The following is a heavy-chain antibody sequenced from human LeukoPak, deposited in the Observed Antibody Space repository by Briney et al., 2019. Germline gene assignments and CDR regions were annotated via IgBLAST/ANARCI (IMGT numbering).Heavy chain of an antibody. V-gene: IGHV3-73*01. CDR2: IRSKANSYAT. CDR1: GFTFSGSA. Sequence: TGGSLRLSCAASGFTFSGSAMHWVRQASGKGLEWVGRIRSKANSYATAYAASVKGRFTISRDDSKNTAYLQMNSLKTEDTAIYYCTKSPDFDYWGQGTLVTVSS. J-gene: IGHJ4*02. CDR3: TKSPDFDY.